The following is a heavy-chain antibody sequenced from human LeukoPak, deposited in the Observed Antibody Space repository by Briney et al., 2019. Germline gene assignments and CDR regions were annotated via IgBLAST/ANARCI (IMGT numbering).Heavy chain of an antibody. CDR1: GYTFTAYY. J-gene: IGHJ4*02. D-gene: IGHD1-26*01. Sequence: ASVTVSFTTSGYTFTAYYMHWVRQAPGQGPEWMGWINPNSGGTNSAQKFQGRVTMTRDTSISTYYIELSSLGSDDTAVYYCARDDDSGSAFDYWGQGTLVTVSS. V-gene: IGHV1-2*02. CDR3: ARDDDSGSAFDY. CDR2: INPNSGGT.